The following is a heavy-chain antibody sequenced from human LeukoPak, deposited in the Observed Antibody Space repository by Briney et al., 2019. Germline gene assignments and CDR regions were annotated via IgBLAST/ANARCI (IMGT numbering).Heavy chain of an antibody. D-gene: IGHD3-16*01. Sequence: SETLSLTCTVSGGSISSYYWSWIRQPPGKGLEWIGYIYYSGSTNYNPSLKSRVTISVDTSKNQFSLKLSSVTAADTAAYYCARWGLGDFANFDYWGQGTLVTVSS. CDR1: GGSISSYY. J-gene: IGHJ4*02. CDR2: IYYSGST. CDR3: ARWGLGDFANFDY. V-gene: IGHV4-59*01.